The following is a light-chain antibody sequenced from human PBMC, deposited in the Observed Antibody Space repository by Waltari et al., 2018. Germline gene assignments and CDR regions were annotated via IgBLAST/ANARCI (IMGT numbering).Light chain of an antibody. V-gene: IGLV2-23*02. J-gene: IGLJ1*01. CDR3: CSYASSITYV. CDR2: EVS. Sequence: QSALTQPATVSGSPGQPITISCTGTSSDVGSYNLVSWYQQHPGKAPQLMVYEVSKLPSVVSNRFSGSKSGHTASLTISGLQAEDEADYYCCSYASSITYVFGTGTKVTVL. CDR1: SSDVGSYNL.